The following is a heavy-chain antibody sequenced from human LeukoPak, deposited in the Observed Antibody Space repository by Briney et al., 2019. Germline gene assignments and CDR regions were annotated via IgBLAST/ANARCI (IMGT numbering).Heavy chain of an antibody. CDR3: AKTTTGYSSGRYPAWPIDY. Sequence: GGSLRLSCAASGFTFSNYGFHWVRQAPGKGLEWLSVIWYDGSKKYYAESVKGRFTISRDNSKNTVYLQMDSLRVEDTAIYYCAKTTTGYSSGRYPAWPIDYWGQGTLVTVSA. J-gene: IGHJ4*02. CDR1: GFTFSNYG. V-gene: IGHV3-33*06. CDR2: IWYDGSKK. D-gene: IGHD2-15*01.